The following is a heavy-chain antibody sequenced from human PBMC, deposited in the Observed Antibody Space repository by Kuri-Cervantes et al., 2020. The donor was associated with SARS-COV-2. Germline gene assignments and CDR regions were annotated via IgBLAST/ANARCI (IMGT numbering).Heavy chain of an antibody. CDR1: GFTFSDYY. CDR2: ISSSGSTI. CDR3: ARAGYSTGWFPDWYFDL. D-gene: IGHD6-19*01. V-gene: IGHV3-11*01. Sequence: GESLKISCAAPGFTFSDYYMSWIRQAPGKGLEWVSYISSSGSTIYYADSVKGRFTISRDNSKNTVNLQMNSLRGEDTALYYCARAGYSTGWFPDWYFDLWGRGTLVTVSS. J-gene: IGHJ2*01.